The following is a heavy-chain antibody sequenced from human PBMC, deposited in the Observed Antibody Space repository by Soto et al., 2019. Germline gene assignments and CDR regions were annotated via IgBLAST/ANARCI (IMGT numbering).Heavy chain of an antibody. CDR2: IYYRGST. V-gene: IGHV4-31*03. CDR1: GVSITSGGFY. J-gene: IGHJ4*01. Sequence: SETLSLTCNVSGVSITSGGFYWNWIRQHPGRGLEWMGNIYYRGSTSYNPSLKSRVSISLDTSKNQFSLRLRLVTVADTAVYYCATLRGDYQFDSWGHGTLVTVSS. D-gene: IGHD4-17*01. CDR3: ATLRGDYQFDS.